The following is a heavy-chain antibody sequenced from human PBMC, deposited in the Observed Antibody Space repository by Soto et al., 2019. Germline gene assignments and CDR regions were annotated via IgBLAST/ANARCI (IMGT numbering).Heavy chain of an antibody. J-gene: IGHJ6*02. CDR3: ARDYGVDGSGTYYSYGMDV. D-gene: IGHD3-22*01. Sequence: LSLTCAASGFTFSSYSMNWVRQAPGKGLEWVSSISSSSSYIYYADSVKGRFTISRDNAKNSLYLQMNSLRAEDTAVYYCARDYGVDGSGTYYSYGMDVWGQGTTVTVSS. V-gene: IGHV3-21*01. CDR1: GFTFSSYS. CDR2: ISSSSSYI.